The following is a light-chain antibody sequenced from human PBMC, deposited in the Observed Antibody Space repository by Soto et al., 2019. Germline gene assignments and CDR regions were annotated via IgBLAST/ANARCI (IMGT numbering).Light chain of an antibody. CDR3: QETYSSLT. V-gene: IGKV1-39*01. CDR2: AAS. J-gene: IGKJ4*01. Sequence: IQMTQSPLSLSASVGDRVTITCRASESITSYLNWYQQKPGKAPKLLIYAASSLHTGVPSRFSGSGFGTDFTLTISSLQPEDFATYFCQETYSSLTFGGGAKV. CDR1: ESITSY.